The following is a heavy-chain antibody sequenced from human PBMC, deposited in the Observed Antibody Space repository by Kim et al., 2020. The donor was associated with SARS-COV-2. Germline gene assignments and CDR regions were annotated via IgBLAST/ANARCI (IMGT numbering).Heavy chain of an antibody. V-gene: IGHV5-51*01. D-gene: IGHD6-13*01. CDR2: IYPGDSDT. J-gene: IGHJ5*02. Sequence: GESLKISCKGSGYSFTSYWIGWVRQMPGKGLEWMGIIYPGDSDTRYSPSFQGQVTISADKSISTAYLQWSSLKASDTAMYYCARHGSSSWYEGDWFDPWGQGTLVTVSS. CDR1: GYSFTSYW. CDR3: ARHGSSSWYEGDWFDP.